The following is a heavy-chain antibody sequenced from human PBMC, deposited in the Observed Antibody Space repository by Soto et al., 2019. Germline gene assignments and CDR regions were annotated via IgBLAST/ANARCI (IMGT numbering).Heavy chain of an antibody. V-gene: IGHV4-59*01. CDR1: GGSISYYY. D-gene: IGHD2-2*02. CDR3: ARDSSPYQMLYSFDP. Sequence: PSETLSLTCTFSGGSISYYYWSWLRQPPGKGLEWIGYIYYSGSSKYNPSLKSRVTISVDTSKNLVSLKLSSVTAADTAVYYCARDSSPYQMLYSFDPWGQGTLVTVSS. CDR2: IYYSGSS. J-gene: IGHJ5*02.